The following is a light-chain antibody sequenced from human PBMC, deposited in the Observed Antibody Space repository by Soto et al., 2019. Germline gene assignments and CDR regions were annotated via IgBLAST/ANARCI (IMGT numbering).Light chain of an antibody. CDR2: DVT. Sequence: QSVLTQPASVSGSPGQSITISCTGTSSDVGAYNFVSWYQQHPGKAPKLMIYDVTNRPSGVSSRFSGSKSGNTASLAISGLQAEDEADYYCSSYTTSNTLVFGGWTKVTVL. CDR1: SSDVGAYNF. CDR3: SSYTTSNTLV. V-gene: IGLV2-14*03. J-gene: IGLJ2*01.